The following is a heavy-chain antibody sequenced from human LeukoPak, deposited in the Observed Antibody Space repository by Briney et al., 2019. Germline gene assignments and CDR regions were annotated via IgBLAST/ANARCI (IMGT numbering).Heavy chain of an antibody. CDR3: ARERYLGYCSGGSCREFDY. CDR2: IIPIFGTA. Sequence: ASVKVSCKASGGTFSSYAISWVRQAPGQGLEWMGRIIPIFGTANYAQKFQGRVTITADKSTSTAYMELSSLRSEDTAVYYCARERYLGYCSGGSCREFDYWAREPWSPSPQ. D-gene: IGHD2-15*01. V-gene: IGHV1-69*06. CDR1: GGTFSSYA. J-gene: IGHJ4*02.